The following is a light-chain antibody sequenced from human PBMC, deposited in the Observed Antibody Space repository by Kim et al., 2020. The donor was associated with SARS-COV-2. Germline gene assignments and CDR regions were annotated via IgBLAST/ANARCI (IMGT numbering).Light chain of an antibody. CDR3: QKYNAAPWT. CDR2: DAS. J-gene: IGKJ1*01. Sequence: AAVGDRVTITCRASQGISNSLAWYQQKPGNVPKVLIYDASTLHSGVPSRFSGSGSGTDFTLTISSLQPEDVATYYCQKYNAAPWTFGQGTKVDIK. CDR1: QGISNS. V-gene: IGKV1-27*01.